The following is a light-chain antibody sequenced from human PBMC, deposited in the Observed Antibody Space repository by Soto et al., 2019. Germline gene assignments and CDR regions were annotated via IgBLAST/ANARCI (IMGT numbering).Light chain of an antibody. J-gene: IGKJ2*01. CDR1: QSVSSY. CDR3: QQRSNWPPYT. V-gene: IGKV3-11*01. Sequence: EIVLTQSPATLSLSPGERATLSCRASQSVSSYLAWYQQKPGQAPRLLIYNASNRATGIPARFSGSGSGTGFGLTISSLEPEDFAVYYCQQRSNWPPYTFGQGTKLEIK. CDR2: NAS.